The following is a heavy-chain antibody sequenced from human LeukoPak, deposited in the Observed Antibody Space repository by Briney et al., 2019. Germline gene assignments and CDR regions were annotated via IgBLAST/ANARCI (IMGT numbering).Heavy chain of an antibody. V-gene: IGHV4-59*01. Sequence: SETLSLTCTVSGGSISSYYWSWIRQPPGKGLEWIGYIYYSGSINYSPSFKSRVTMSVDTSKNQFSLKLSSVTAADTAVYYCARGVVIAPQTFDYWGQGTLVTVSS. CDR2: IYYSGSI. CDR3: ARGVVIAPQTFDY. D-gene: IGHD2-21*01. J-gene: IGHJ4*02. CDR1: GGSISSYY.